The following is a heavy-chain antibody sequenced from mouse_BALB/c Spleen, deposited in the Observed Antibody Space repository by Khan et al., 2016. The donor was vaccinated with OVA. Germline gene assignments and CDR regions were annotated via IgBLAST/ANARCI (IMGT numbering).Heavy chain of an antibody. CDR2: IYPGNSDT. Sequence: EVQLQQSGTVLARPGASVKMSCKASGYSFTSYLIHWVKQRPGQGLEWIGDIYPGNSDTSYNQKFKDKAKLTAGKSASTAYMAVSNLTNEDSAVYYCTRGGYNSFAYWGQGTLVTVSA. J-gene: IGHJ3*01. V-gene: IGHV1-5*01. D-gene: IGHD1-3*01. CDR3: TRGGYNSFAY. CDR1: GYSFTSYL.